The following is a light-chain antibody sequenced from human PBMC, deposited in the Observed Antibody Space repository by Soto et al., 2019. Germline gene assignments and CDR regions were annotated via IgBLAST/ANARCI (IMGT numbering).Light chain of an antibody. V-gene: IGLV2-14*01. CDR3: SSYTSRSTDV. J-gene: IGLJ1*01. Sequence: QSALTQPASVSGSPGQSLTISCTGTSSDVGGYNYVSWYQQHPGKAPNLMIYEVSRRPSGVSSRFSGSKSGNTASLTISGLQAEDEADYYCSSYTSRSTDVFGTGIKLTVL. CDR1: SSDVGGYNY. CDR2: EVS.